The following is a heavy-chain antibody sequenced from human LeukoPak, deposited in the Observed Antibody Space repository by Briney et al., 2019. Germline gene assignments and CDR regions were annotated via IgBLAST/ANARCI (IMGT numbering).Heavy chain of an antibody. D-gene: IGHD3-22*01. J-gene: IGHJ4*02. CDR3: ARDGGLTYYYDTSGYYNDY. CDR1: GFTFSSYA. Sequence: QSGGSLRLSCAASGFTFSSYAMSWVRQAPGKGLEWVSAISGSGGSTYYADSVKGRFAISRDNAKNSLYLQMNSLRAEDTAVYYCARDGGLTYYYDTSGYYNDYWGQGTLVTVSS. CDR2: ISGSGGST. V-gene: IGHV3-23*01.